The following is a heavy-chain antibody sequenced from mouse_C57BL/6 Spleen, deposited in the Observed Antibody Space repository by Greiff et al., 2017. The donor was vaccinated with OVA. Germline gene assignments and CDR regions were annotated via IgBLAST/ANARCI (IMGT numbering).Heavy chain of an antibody. CDR1: GFNINDYY. J-gene: IGHJ4*01. CDR2: IDPEDGDT. Sequence: VQLQQSGAELVRPGASVKLSCTASGFNINDYYMHWVKQRPEQGLEWIGRIDPEDGDTEYAPKFQGKATMTADTSSNTAYLQLSSLTSEDTAIYYCTFIYDGYPSYWGQGTSVTVSS. V-gene: IGHV14-1*01. CDR3: TFIYDGYPSY. D-gene: IGHD2-3*01.